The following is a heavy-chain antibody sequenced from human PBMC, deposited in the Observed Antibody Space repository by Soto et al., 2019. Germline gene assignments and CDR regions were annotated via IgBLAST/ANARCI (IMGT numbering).Heavy chain of an antibody. J-gene: IGHJ4*02. D-gene: IGHD6-19*01. CDR2: IYWDDDK. Sequence: QITLKESGPTLVKPTQTLTLTCSFSGFSLSTSGVGVGWIRQPPGKALEWLALIYWDDDKRYSPSLKSRLTITKDTSKNQVVLTMTNTDPVDTATYYCARRGSSGGRFYYFDYWGQGTLVTVSS. CDR1: GFSLSTSGVG. V-gene: IGHV2-5*02. CDR3: ARRGSSGGRFYYFDY.